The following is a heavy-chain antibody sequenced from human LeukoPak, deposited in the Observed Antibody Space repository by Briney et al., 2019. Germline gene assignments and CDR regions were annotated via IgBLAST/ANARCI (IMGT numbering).Heavy chain of an antibody. CDR1: GFTFSSYA. D-gene: IGHD6-6*01. V-gene: IGHV3-23*01. Sequence: GGSLRLSCAASGFTFSSYAMSWVRQAPGKGLEWVSAISGSGGSTYYADSVKGRFTISRDNSKNTLYLQMNSLRAEDTAVYYCAKATAARPEGDGFDYWGQGTLVTVSS. CDR3: AKATAARPEGDGFDY. CDR2: ISGSGGST. J-gene: IGHJ4*02.